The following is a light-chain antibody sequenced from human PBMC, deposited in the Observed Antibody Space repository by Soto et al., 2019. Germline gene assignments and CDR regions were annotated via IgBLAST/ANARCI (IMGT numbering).Light chain of an antibody. J-gene: IGKJ3*01. CDR1: QSVLYSSNNKNY. V-gene: IGKV4-1*01. CDR2: WAS. Sequence: DIVMTQSPDSLAVSLGERATINCKSSQSVLYSSNNKNYLAWYQQKPGQPPKLLIYWASTRESGVPDRFSGSGSATDFTHTISRLQAEDVAVYYCQQYYSTPLTYGPGTKVDIK. CDR3: QQYYSTPLT.